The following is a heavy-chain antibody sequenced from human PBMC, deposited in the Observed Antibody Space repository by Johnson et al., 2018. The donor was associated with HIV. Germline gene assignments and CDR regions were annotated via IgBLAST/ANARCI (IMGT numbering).Heavy chain of an antibody. Sequence: QVQLVESGGGVVQPGRSLRLSCAASGFTFNVYALHWVRQAPGKGLEWVAVIWYDGSNTFYEASVKGRFTISRDNSKNTLYLQMNSLRAEDTAVYYCVKGSRDLGGACDIWGQGTMVTVSS. CDR3: VKGSRDLGGACDI. CDR1: GFTFNVYA. J-gene: IGHJ3*02. CDR2: IWYDGSNT. V-gene: IGHV3-33*06.